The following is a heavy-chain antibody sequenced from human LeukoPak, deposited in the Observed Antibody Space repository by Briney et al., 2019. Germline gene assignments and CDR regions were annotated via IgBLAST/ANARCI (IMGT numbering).Heavy chain of an antibody. Sequence: PSQTLSLTCAVSGDSIRSGGYTWNWIRQPPGKGLEWIGYIYHSGDTYNNPSLKSRVTISVDRSKNQFSLKLSSVTGADRVVYCGARGAGYRFEAFVIWGQGGLVTVSS. D-gene: IGHD1-1*01. V-gene: IGHV4-30-2*01. CDR3: ARGAGYRFEAFVI. CDR2: IYHSGDT. J-gene: IGHJ3*02. CDR1: GDSIRSGGYT.